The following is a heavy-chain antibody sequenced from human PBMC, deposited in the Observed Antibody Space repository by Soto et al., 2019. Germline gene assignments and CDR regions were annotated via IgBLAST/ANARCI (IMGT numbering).Heavy chain of an antibody. CDR1: GFTFSSYS. J-gene: IGHJ6*03. V-gene: IGHV3-48*01. CDR3: ARYNDYYYMDG. Sequence: GGSLRLSCAASGFTFSSYSMNWVRQAPGKGLEWVSYISSSSSTIYYADSVKGRFTISRDNAKNSLYLQMNSLRAEDTAVYYCARYNDYYYMDGWGKGTTVTVSS. CDR2: ISSSSSTI. D-gene: IGHD1-1*01.